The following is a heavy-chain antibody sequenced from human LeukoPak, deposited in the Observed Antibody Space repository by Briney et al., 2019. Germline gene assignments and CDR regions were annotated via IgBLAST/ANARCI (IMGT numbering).Heavy chain of an antibody. J-gene: IGHJ4*02. V-gene: IGHV3-23*01. CDR3: AKDRSGSYTLDY. CDR1: GFTFSSYA. D-gene: IGHD1-26*01. CDR2: ISGSGGST. Sequence: GGSLRLSCAASGFTFSSYAMSWVRQAPGKGLEWVSAISGSGGSTYYADSVKGRFTISRDNSKNTLYLQMNSLRAEDTAVFYCAKDRSGSYTLDYWGQGTLVTVSS.